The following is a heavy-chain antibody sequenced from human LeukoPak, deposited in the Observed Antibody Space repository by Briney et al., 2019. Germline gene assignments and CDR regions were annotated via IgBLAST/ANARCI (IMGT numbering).Heavy chain of an antibody. CDR2: ISYDGSNK. J-gene: IGHJ4*02. CDR3: ARNDYGNYYFDY. Sequence: GGSLRLSCAASGFTFRNYAMHWVRQAPGKGLEWVAVISYDGSNKYYTDSAKGRFTISRDNSKNTLYLQMSSLRAEDTAVFYCARNDYGNYYFDYWGQGTLVTVSS. V-gene: IGHV3-30*04. D-gene: IGHD4-17*01. CDR1: GFTFRNYA.